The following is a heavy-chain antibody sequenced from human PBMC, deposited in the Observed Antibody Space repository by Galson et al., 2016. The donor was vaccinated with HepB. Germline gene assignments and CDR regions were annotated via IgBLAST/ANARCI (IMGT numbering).Heavy chain of an antibody. CDR1: GFTFDDYA. J-gene: IGHJ6*02. CDR3: ARVHMAAAGFGGMDV. D-gene: IGHD6-13*01. Sequence: SLRLSCAASGFTFDDYAMSWVRQAPGKGLEWVSGINWKGGRTGYADSVKGRFTISRDNAKNSLYLQMTSLRAEDTALYHCARVHMAAAGFGGMDVWGQGTTVTVSS. V-gene: IGHV3-20*01. CDR2: INWKGGRT.